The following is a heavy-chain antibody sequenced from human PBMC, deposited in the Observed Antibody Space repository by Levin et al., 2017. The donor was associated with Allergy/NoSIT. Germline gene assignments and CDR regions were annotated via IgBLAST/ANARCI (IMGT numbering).Heavy chain of an antibody. D-gene: IGHD6-13*01. CDR3: ARVMSSSWPFDY. CDR1: GGSISSYY. J-gene: IGHJ4*02. Sequence: PSETLSLTCTVSGGSISSYYWSWIRQPPGKGLEWIGYIYYSGNTNYNPSLKSRVTISVDTSKNQFSLKLSSVTAADTAVYYCARVMSSSWPFDYWGQGTLVTVSS. V-gene: IGHV4-59*01. CDR2: IYYSGNT.